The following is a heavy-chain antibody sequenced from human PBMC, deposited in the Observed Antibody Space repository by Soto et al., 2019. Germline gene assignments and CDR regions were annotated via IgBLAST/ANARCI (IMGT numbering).Heavy chain of an antibody. CDR1: GFTFSSCW. Sequence: PGGSLSLSCAASGFTFSSCWMSWVRQAPGKGLEWVANIKQDGSEKYYVDSVKGRFTISRDNAKNSLYLQMNSLRAEDTAVYYCARDLQHYGMDVWGQGTTVTVSS. CDR3: ARDLQHYGMDV. V-gene: IGHV3-7*05. J-gene: IGHJ6*02. CDR2: IKQDGSEK.